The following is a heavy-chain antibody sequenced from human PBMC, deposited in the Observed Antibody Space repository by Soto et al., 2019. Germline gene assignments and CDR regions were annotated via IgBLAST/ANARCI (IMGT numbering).Heavy chain of an antibody. Sequence: QVQLVQSGAEVKRPGSSVKVSCKASGDTFNFYSINWVRQAPGLGLEWMGRVNPIVSMSNYAQKFQGRVTMTADRCTSTAYMELSSLRSEDTAIYYCASSYGSGYRACDYWGQGALVTVSS. CDR3: ASSYGSGYRACDY. V-gene: IGHV1-69*02. CDR2: VNPIVSMS. J-gene: IGHJ4*02. CDR1: GDTFNFYS. D-gene: IGHD3-10*01.